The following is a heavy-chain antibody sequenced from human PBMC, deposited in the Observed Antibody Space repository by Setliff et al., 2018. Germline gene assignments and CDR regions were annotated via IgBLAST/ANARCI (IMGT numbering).Heavy chain of an antibody. CDR3: ARERGDIVSTTSYYYYMDV. CDR1: RGTFSSYG. Sequence: SVKVSCKASRGTFSSYGITWVRQAPGQGLEWMGGIIPTFGTTDYAQKFQGRVTITTDESTSTAYIEMSSLRSEDTAVYYCARERGDIVSTTSYYYYMDVWGKGTTVTVSS. CDR2: IIPTFGTT. V-gene: IGHV1-69*05. D-gene: IGHD5-12*01. J-gene: IGHJ6*03.